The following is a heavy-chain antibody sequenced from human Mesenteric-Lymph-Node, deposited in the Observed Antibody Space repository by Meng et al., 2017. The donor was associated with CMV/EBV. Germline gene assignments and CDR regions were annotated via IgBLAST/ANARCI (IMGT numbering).Heavy chain of an antibody. J-gene: IGHJ4*02. V-gene: IGHV1-2*02. CDR1: GYTFTGYY. CDR3: ARAYRSSTSCQDY. CDR2: INPNSGGT. D-gene: IGHD2-2*01. Sequence: SCKASGYTFTGYYMHWVRQAPGQGLEWMGWINPNSGGTNYAQKFQGRVTMTRDTSISTAYMELSRLRSDDTAVYYCARAYRSSTSCQDYWGQGTLVTVSS.